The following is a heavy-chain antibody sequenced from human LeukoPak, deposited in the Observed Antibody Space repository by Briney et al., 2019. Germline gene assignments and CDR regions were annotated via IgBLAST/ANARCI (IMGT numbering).Heavy chain of an antibody. CDR2: ISAYNGNT. CDR1: GDTFTSYY. J-gene: IGHJ5*02. D-gene: IGHD3-10*01. CDR3: ARDGRWFGELLAHNWFDP. V-gene: IGHV1-18*04. Sequence: ASVKVSCKASGDTFTSYYMHWVRQAPGQGLEWMGWISAYNGNTNYAQKLQGRVTMTTDTSTSTAYMELRSLRSDDTAVYYCARDGRWFGELLAHNWFDPWGQGTLVTVSS.